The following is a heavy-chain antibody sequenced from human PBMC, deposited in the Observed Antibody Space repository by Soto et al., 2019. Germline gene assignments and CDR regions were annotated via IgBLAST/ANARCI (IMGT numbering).Heavy chain of an antibody. CDR2: IYSGDNT. CDR3: ARGAAMVLFDY. J-gene: IGHJ4*02. V-gene: IGHV3-53*01. CDR1: GFTVSSNY. D-gene: IGHD5-18*01. Sequence: PGGSLRLSCAASGFTVSSNYMSWVRQAPGKGLEWVSVIYSGDNTYYADSVKGRFTISRDNSKNTLYLQMNSLRAEDTAVYYCARGAAMVLFDYWGQGTLVTVSS.